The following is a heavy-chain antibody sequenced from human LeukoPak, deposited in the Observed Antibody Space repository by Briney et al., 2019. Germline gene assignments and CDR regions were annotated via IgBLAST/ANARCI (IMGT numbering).Heavy chain of an antibody. CDR2: ISSSSSYI. CDR1: GFTFSSYS. D-gene: IGHD3-10*02. CDR3: ARGTMFPYYFDY. V-gene: IGHV3-21*01. J-gene: IGHJ4*02. Sequence: GGSLRLSCAASGFTFSSYSMNWVRQAPGKGLEWVSSISSSSSYIYYADSVKGRFTISRDNAKKSLYLQMNSLRAEDTAVYYCARGTMFPYYFDYWGQGTLVTVSS.